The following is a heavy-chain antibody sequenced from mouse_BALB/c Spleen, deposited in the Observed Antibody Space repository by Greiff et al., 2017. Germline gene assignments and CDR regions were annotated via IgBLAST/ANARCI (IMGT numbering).Heavy chain of an antibody. V-gene: IGHV5-9-4*01. Sequence: EVKLVETGGGLVKPGGSLKLSCAASGFTFSSYAMSWVRQSPEKRLEWVAEISSGGSYTYYPDTVTGRFTISRDNAKNTLYLEMSSLRSEDTAMYYCARVYDGYYVGFAYWGQGTLVTVSA. J-gene: IGHJ3*01. CDR1: GFTFSSYA. CDR3: ARVYDGYYVGFAY. CDR2: ISSGGSYT. D-gene: IGHD2-3*01.